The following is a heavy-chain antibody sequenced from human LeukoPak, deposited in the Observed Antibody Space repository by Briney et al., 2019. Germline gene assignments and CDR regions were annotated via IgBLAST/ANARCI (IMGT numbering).Heavy chain of an antibody. J-gene: IGHJ4*02. CDR1: GYSFTSYW. D-gene: IGHD4-17*01. CDR3: ARPGKNYGDYVGYFDY. CDR2: IYLGDSDT. Sequence: GESLKISCKGSGYSFTSYWIGWVRQMPGKGLEWMGIIYLGDSDTRYSPSFQGQVTISADKSISTAYLQWSSLKASDTAMYYCARPGKNYGDYVGYFDYWGQGTLVTVSS. V-gene: IGHV5-51*01.